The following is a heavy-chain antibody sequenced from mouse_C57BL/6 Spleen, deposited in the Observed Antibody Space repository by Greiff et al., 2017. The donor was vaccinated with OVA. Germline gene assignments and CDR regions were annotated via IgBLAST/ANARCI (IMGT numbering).Heavy chain of an antibody. CDR2: INPNNGGT. J-gene: IGHJ1*03. V-gene: IGHV1-22*01. D-gene: IGHD1-1*01. CDR1: GYTFTDYN. Sequence: VQLKQSGPELVKPGASVKMSCKASGYTFTDYNMHWVKQSHGKSLEWIGYINPNNGGTSYNQKFKGKATLTVNKSSSTAYMQLRSLTSEDSAVYYCARGVYYGSSPYWYFDVWGTGTTVTVSS. CDR3: ARGVYYGSSPYWYFDV.